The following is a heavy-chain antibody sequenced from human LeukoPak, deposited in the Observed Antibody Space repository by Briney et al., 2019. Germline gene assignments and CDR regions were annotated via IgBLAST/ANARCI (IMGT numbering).Heavy chain of an antibody. Sequence: PAETLSLTCAVYGGSFSGYYWSWIRQPPGKGLEWIGEINHSGSTNYNPSLKSRVTISVDTSKNQFSLKLSSVTAADTAVYYCARQAIFGVVPMGWFAPWGQGTLVTVSS. CDR2: INHSGST. CDR3: ARQAIFGVVPMGWFAP. D-gene: IGHD3-3*01. CDR1: GGSFSGYY. J-gene: IGHJ5*02. V-gene: IGHV4-34*01.